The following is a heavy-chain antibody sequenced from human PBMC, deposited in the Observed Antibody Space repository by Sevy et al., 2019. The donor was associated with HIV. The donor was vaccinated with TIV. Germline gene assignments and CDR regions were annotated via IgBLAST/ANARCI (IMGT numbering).Heavy chain of an antibody. Sequence: TLSLTCTVSGGSISSSSYYWGWIRQPPGKGLEWIGSIYYSGSTYYNPSLKSRVTISVDTSKNQFSLKLSSVTAADTAVYYCARLSPFYPYYYGSGSYFGYFDYWGQGTLVTVSS. V-gene: IGHV4-39*01. J-gene: IGHJ4*02. CDR3: ARLSPFYPYYYGSGSYFGYFDY. CDR1: GGSISSSSYY. D-gene: IGHD3-10*01. CDR2: IYYSGST.